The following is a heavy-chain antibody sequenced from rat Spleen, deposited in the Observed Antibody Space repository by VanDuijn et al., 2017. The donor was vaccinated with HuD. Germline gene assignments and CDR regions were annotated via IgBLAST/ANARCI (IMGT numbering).Heavy chain of an antibody. V-gene: IGHV5-29*01. J-gene: IGHJ2*01. CDR3: ARRHYGYTDYFDY. D-gene: IGHD1-9*01. CDR1: GFPFSNYD. Sequence: EVQLVESGGGLVQPGRSLKLSCAASGFPFSNYDMAWVRQAPAKGLEWVATISYGDSSGHSSTYYRDSVKGRFTISTDNANSTLSLQMDSLRSEDTATYYCARRHYGYTDYFDYWGQGVMVTVSS. CDR2: ISYGDSSGHSST.